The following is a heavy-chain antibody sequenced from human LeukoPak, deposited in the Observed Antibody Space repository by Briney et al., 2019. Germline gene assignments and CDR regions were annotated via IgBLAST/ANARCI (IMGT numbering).Heavy chain of an antibody. Sequence: KPGGSLRLSCAASGFTFSSYSMNWVRQAPGEGLEWVSSISSSSSYIYYADSVKGRFTISRDNAKNSLYLQMNSLRTEDTAVYYCARDSIAAAHIRYYYYMDVWGKGTTVTVSS. D-gene: IGHD6-13*01. V-gene: IGHV3-21*01. CDR3: ARDSIAAAHIRYYYYMDV. CDR1: GFTFSSYS. CDR2: ISSSSSYI. J-gene: IGHJ6*03.